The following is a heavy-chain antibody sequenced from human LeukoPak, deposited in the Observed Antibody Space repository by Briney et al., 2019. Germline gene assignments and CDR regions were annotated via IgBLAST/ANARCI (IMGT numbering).Heavy chain of an antibody. Sequence: PGGSLRSSCPPPGFTSSSYTIHWVRQAPGKGLEWVAVISYYESNKYYADAVKGRFAVSRDNSKYTLYLQMNSLRAEDTAVYYCARDSLMWELIDGGWFDPWGQGTLVTVSS. D-gene: IGHD1-26*01. CDR1: GFTSSSYT. V-gene: IGHV3-30*09. CDR3: ARDSLMWELIDGGWFDP. CDR2: ISYYESNK. J-gene: IGHJ5*02.